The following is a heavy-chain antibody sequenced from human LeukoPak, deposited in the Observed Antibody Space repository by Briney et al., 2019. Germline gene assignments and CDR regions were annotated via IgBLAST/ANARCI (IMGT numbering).Heavy chain of an antibody. D-gene: IGHD6-6*01. Sequence: GGSLRLSCAASGFTFSSYTMTWVRQAPGKGLEWVSAISGSGGSTYYADSVKGRFTISRDNSKNTLYLQMNSLRAEDTAVYYCAKTTSIAARPPFDYWGQGTLVTVSS. CDR2: ISGSGGST. CDR1: GFTFSSYT. CDR3: AKTTSIAARPPFDY. J-gene: IGHJ4*02. V-gene: IGHV3-23*01.